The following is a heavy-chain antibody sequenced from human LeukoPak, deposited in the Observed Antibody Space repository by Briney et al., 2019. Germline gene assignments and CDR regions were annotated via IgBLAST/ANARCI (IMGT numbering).Heavy chain of an antibody. CDR3: ARGRHFGITMVRGVIIGNNWFDP. D-gene: IGHD3-10*01. Sequence: SETLSLTCAVYGGSFSGYYWSWLRQPPGKGLEWIGEINHSGSTNYNPSLTSRVTISVDTSKNQFSLKLISVTDADTAVYYCARGRHFGITMVRGVIIGNNWFDPWGQGTLVTVSS. J-gene: IGHJ5*02. CDR1: GGSFSGYY. V-gene: IGHV4-34*01. CDR2: INHSGST.